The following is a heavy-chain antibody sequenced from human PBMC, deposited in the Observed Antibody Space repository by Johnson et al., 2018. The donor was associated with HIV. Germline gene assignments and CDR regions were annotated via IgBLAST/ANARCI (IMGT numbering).Heavy chain of an antibody. CDR2: ISYDGSNK. CDR1: GFTFSDYY. V-gene: IGHV3-30*03. CDR3: ARDRVPAAIGLAYRGAFDI. Sequence: QVQLVESGGGVVQPGRSLRLSCAASGFTFSDYYMSWIRQAPGKGLEWVAVISYDGSNKYYADSVKGRFTISRDNSKNTLYLQMNSLRAEDTAVYYCARDRVPAAIGLAYRGAFDIWGQGTMVTVSS. D-gene: IGHD2-2*02. J-gene: IGHJ3*02.